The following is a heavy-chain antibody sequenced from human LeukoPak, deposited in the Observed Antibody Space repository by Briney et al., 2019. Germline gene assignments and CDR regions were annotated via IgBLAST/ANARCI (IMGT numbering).Heavy chain of an antibody. Sequence: GASLQISCKGSGSIFTSYWIGWVRQLPGKGLEWMGIIYPGDSDTRYSPSFQGQVTISADKSISTAYLQWSSLKASDTAMYYCARLGSGWYQVFDPWGQGTLVTVSS. J-gene: IGHJ5*02. CDR3: ARLGSGWYQVFDP. V-gene: IGHV5-51*01. CDR2: IYPGDSDT. CDR1: GSIFTSYW. D-gene: IGHD6-19*01.